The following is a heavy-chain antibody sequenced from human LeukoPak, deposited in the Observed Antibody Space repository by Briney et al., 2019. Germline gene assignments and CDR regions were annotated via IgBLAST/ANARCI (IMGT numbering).Heavy chain of an antibody. CDR2: FDPEDGET. CDR3: ATVVYSYGIPLHH. Sequence: ASLKVSCKVSGYTLSELSMHWVRQAPGKGLEWMGGFDPEDGETIYAQKFQGRVTMTEDTSTDTAYMELSSLRSEDTAVYYSATVVYSYGIPLHHWGQGTLVTVSS. V-gene: IGHV1-24*01. J-gene: IGHJ1*01. D-gene: IGHD5-18*01. CDR1: GYTLSELS.